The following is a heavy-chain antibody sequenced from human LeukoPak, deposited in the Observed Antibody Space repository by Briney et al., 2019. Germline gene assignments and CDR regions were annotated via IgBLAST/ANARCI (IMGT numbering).Heavy chain of an antibody. Sequence: PGGSLRLSCAASGFTFSSYAMSWVRQAPGKGLEWVSGISGSGDSTYYADSVKGRFTVSRYNSTNTLYLQMNSLRAEDTAVYYCAKDRPYYYFDYWGQGTLVTVSS. J-gene: IGHJ4*02. CDR1: GFTFSSYA. V-gene: IGHV3-23*01. CDR2: ISGSGDST. CDR3: AKDRPYYYFDY. D-gene: IGHD3-10*01.